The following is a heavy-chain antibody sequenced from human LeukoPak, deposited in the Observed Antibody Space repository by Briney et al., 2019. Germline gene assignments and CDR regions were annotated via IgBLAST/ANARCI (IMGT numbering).Heavy chain of an antibody. CDR3: AREQQWLAVNWFDP. Sequence: ASVKVSCKASGYTFTGYYMHWVRQAPGQGLEWMGWINPNSGGTNYAQKFQGRVTMIRDTSISTAYMELSRLRSDDTAVYYCAREQQWLAVNWFDPWGQGTLVTVSS. CDR1: GYTFTGYY. J-gene: IGHJ5*02. V-gene: IGHV1-2*02. CDR2: INPNSGGT. D-gene: IGHD6-19*01.